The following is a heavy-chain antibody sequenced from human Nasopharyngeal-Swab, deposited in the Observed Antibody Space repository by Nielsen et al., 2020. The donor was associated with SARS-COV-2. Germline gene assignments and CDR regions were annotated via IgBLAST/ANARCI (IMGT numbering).Heavy chain of an antibody. V-gene: IGHV1-69*10. CDR2: IIPILGIA. CDR1: GGTFSSYA. D-gene: IGHD3-3*01. CDR3: ASGASFLERFAAPPYYYGMDV. Sequence: SVKVSCKASGGTFSSYAISWVRQAPGQGLEWMGGIIPILGIANYAQKFQGRVTITADKSTSTAYMELSSLRSEDTAVYYCASGASFLERFAAPPYYYGMDVWGQGTTVTVSS. J-gene: IGHJ6*02.